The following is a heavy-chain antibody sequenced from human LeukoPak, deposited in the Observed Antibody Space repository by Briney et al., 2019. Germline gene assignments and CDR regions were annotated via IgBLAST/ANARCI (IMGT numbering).Heavy chain of an antibody. CDR1: GFTFSAYA. V-gene: IGHV3-30-3*01. J-gene: IGHJ4*02. Sequence: GGSLRLSCAASGFTFSAYAMHWVRQAPGKGLERVAVISYDGSNKFYADSVKGRFTISRDNSKNTLCLQMNSLRAEDTAVYYCAAAGDSSSWYYFDYWGQGTLVTVSS. CDR2: ISYDGSNK. CDR3: AAAGDSSSWYYFDY. D-gene: IGHD6-13*01.